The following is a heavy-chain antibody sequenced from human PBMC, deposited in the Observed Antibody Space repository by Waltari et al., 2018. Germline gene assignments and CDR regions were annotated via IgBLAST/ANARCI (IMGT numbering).Heavy chain of an antibody. CDR3: ARELGYCSSTSCYSGYYYYGMDV. J-gene: IGHJ6*02. D-gene: IGHD2-2*01. CDR1: GFTFSSYS. CDR2: ISSSSSYI. Sequence: EVQLVESGGGLVKPGGSLRLSCAASGFTFSSYSLICVTQAPGDRLAWVQSISSSSSYIYYADSVKGRFTISRDNAKNSLYLQMNSLRAEDTAVYYCARELGYCSSTSCYSGYYYYGMDVWGQGTTVTVSS. V-gene: IGHV3-21*01.